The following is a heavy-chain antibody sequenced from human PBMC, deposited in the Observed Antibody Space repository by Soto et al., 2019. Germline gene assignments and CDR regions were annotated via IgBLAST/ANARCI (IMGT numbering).Heavy chain of an antibody. CDR3: ARGYCSSTICYIWDNWFDP. Sequence: SETLSLTCTVSGGSIXSYYWSWIRQPPGKGLEWIGYIYYSGRTNYNPSPKSRVTISVDTSKNQFSLKLSSVTAADTAVYYCARGYCSSTICYIWDNWFDPWGQGTLVTVSS. J-gene: IGHJ5*02. V-gene: IGHV4-59*01. CDR2: IYYSGRT. D-gene: IGHD2-2*02. CDR1: GGSIXSYY.